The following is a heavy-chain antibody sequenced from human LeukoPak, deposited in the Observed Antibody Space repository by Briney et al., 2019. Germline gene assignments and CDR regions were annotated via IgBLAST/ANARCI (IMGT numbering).Heavy chain of an antibody. Sequence: SDTLSLTCSVSGGSINSYHWNWIRQPPGKGLEWIGHIYYNGNTNYNPSLKTRVTISVDTSKNQFSLNLTSVTAEDTAVYYCARGCSTASCQSWFDPWGQGTQVTVSS. V-gene: IGHV4-59*01. J-gene: IGHJ5*02. D-gene: IGHD2-2*01. CDR1: GGSINSYH. CDR2: IYYNGNT. CDR3: ARGCSTASCQSWFDP.